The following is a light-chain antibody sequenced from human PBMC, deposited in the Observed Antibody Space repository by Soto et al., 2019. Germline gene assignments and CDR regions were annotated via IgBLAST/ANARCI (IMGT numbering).Light chain of an antibody. J-gene: IGKJ5*01. CDR1: QSVSRR. CDR2: GAS. V-gene: IGKV3-20*01. Sequence: EVVLAQSTGTLSFSPGGRATLSCRASQSVSRRLAWYQQRPGQSPRLLISGASMRASGVPVRFIGSGSGTDFTLTITRLEPEDFAVYYCQQYGGSPITFGLGTRLEI. CDR3: QQYGGSPIT.